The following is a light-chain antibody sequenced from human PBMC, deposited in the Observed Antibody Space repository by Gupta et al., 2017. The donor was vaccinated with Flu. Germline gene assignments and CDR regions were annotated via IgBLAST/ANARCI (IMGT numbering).Light chain of an antibody. CDR2: GNA. V-gene: IGLV1-40*01. CDR3: QSYDTSLSGAG. Sequence: QSVLTQPPSVSGAPGQRVTISCTGTSSNVGAGYDVHSQQLPGTAPKLLSFGNANRPSGVPDRFAGYKVGTSAYRAIAGLQAEDEAEDDGQSYDTSLSGAGFGSGTKVTVL. CDR1: SSNVGAGYD. J-gene: IGLJ1*01.